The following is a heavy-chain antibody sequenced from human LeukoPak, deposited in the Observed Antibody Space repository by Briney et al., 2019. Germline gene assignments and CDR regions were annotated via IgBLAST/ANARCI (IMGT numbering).Heavy chain of an antibody. D-gene: IGHD3-3*01. CDR3: ARGSVLRFLEWTWSARQNAFDI. V-gene: IGHV4-34*01. CDR1: GGSFSGYY. Sequence: SETLSLTCAVYGGSFSGYYWSWIRQPPGKGLEWIGEINHSGSINYNPSLKSRVTISVDTSKNQFSLKLSSVTAADTAVYYCARGSVLRFLEWTWSARQNAFDIWGQGTMVTVSS. J-gene: IGHJ3*02. CDR2: INHSGSI.